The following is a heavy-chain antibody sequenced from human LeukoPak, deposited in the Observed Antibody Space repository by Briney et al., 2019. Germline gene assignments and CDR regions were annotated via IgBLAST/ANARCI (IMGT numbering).Heavy chain of an antibody. V-gene: IGHV1-69*13. Sequence: SVKVSCKASGDTFSSHPISWVRQAPGQGLQWMGGIIPVLGSTSYAKKLQGRVTITADESTSTGYMELSSLTSEDTAVYYCARGRLIGWFGDSHHYYMDVWGEGTMVIVSS. CDR2: IIPVLGST. D-gene: IGHD3-10*01. CDR1: GDTFSSHP. CDR3: ARGRLIGWFGDSHHYYMDV. J-gene: IGHJ6*03.